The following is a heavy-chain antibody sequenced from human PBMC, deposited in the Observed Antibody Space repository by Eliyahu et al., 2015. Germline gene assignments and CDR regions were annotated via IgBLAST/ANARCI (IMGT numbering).Heavy chain of an antibody. CDR3: ARGVPAYGDFYFDS. CDR2: INPNAAGT. CDR1: GYPFTSYY. V-gene: IGHV1-46*01. D-gene: IGHD4-17*01. J-gene: IGHJ4*02. Sequence: QVQLVQSGAEVKKPGASVKVSCKASGYPFTSYYIHWVRQAPGQGPECMGIINPNAAGTTFAQRFQGRITMTRDTSTSTVYMELSSLRSEDTAVYYCARGVPAYGDFYFDSWGQGTLVTVSS.